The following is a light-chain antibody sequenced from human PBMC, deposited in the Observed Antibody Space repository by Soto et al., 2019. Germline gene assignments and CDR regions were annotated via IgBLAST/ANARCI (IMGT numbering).Light chain of an antibody. Sequence: QSALTQPPSASGSPGQSVTISCTGTSTDVGDYKYVFWYQQHPGKAPKLLIYEVNKRPSGVPDRFSGSKSGNTASLTVSGRQAEDEAHYYCSSLAGGTLVFGGGTKLTVL. V-gene: IGLV2-8*01. CDR1: STDVGDYKY. CDR3: SSLAGGTLV. CDR2: EVN. J-gene: IGLJ2*01.